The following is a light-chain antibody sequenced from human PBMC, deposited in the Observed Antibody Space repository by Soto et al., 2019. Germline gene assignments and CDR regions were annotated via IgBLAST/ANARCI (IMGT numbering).Light chain of an antibody. CDR1: QTIMTY. Sequence: IGMTLSPSTLAASIGDRVTITCRASQTIMTYLNWYQLKPGKPPRLLIYAASSLQSGVPSRFSGSGSGTDFTLTISSLQPEDFETYSCPQSYNYPQPFGRGTKVAIK. J-gene: IGKJ1*01. V-gene: IGKV1-39*01. CDR3: PQSYNYPQP. CDR2: AAS.